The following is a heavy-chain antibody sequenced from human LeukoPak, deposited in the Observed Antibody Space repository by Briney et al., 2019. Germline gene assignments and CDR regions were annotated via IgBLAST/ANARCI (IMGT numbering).Heavy chain of an antibody. V-gene: IGHV3-15*01. CDR1: GFTFSNAW. J-gene: IGHJ4*02. CDR3: TTEEPFYGSGNDFFDY. CDR2: IKSKTDGGTT. Sequence: GGSLRLSCAASGFTFSNAWMSWVRQAPGKGLEWVGRIKSKTDGGTTDYAAPVKGRFTISRDDSKNTLYLQMNSLKTEDTAVYYCTTEEPFYGSGNDFFDYWGQGALVTVSS. D-gene: IGHD3-10*01.